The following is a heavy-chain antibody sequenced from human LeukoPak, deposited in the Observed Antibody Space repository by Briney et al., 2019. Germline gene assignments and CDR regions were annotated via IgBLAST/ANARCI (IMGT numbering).Heavy chain of an antibody. D-gene: IGHD3-9*01. Sequence: PSETPSLTCTVSGGSISSYYWSWIRQPPGKGLEWIGYIYYSGSTNYNPSLKSRVTISVDTSKNQFSLKLSSVTAADTAVYYCARDGDSFYAFDIWGQGTMVTVSS. CDR3: ARDGDSFYAFDI. CDR1: GGSISSYY. J-gene: IGHJ3*02. V-gene: IGHV4-59*01. CDR2: IYYSGST.